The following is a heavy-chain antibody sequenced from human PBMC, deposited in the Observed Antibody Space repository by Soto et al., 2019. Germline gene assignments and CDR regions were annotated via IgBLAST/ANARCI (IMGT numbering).Heavy chain of an antibody. CDR2: ISGSGGST. J-gene: IGHJ4*02. V-gene: IGHV3-23*01. D-gene: IGHD3-16*02. Sequence: EVQLLESGGGLVQPGGSLRLSCAASGFTFSSYAMSWVRQAPGKGVEWVSAISGSGGSTYYADSVKGRFTISRDNSKNTLYLEKHSQRAEDTAVYYCAKGDYDYVWGSYRYTEDWGQGTLVTVSS. CDR1: GFTFSSYA. CDR3: AKGDYDYVWGSYRYTED.